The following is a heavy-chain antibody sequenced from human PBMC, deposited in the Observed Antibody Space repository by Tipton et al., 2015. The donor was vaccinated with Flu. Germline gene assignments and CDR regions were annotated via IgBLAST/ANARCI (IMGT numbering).Heavy chain of an antibody. V-gene: IGHV4-59*11. J-gene: IGHJ4*02. CDR2: IYYSGGT. Sequence: TLSLTCTVSGVPTTDRYWNWIRQTPGKALEWIAYIYYSGGTNYNPSLKSRVAISVDTSRNQISLRLDSVTAADTAVYYCARTGRKYDSSGYLYYFDYWGQGTLVSVSS. D-gene: IGHD3-22*01. CDR3: ARTGRKYDSSGYLYYFDY. CDR1: GVPTTDRY.